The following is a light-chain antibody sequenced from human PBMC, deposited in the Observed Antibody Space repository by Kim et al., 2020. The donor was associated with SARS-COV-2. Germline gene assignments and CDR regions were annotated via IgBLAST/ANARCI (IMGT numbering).Light chain of an antibody. Sequence: ERNRVTKKCQESQSISSYLNWYQQKPGKAPKLLIYAASSLQSGVPSRFSGSGSGQDVTLTISSLQPEDFATYYCQQSYSTPIAFGQGARVEIK. CDR3: QQSYSTPIA. J-gene: IGKJ5*01. CDR1: QSISSY. V-gene: IGKV1-39*01. CDR2: AAS.